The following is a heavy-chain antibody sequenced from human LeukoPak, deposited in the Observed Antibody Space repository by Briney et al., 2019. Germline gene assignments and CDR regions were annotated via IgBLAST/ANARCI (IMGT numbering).Heavy chain of an antibody. Sequence: ASVKVSCKASGYTFTGYYIHWVRQAPGQGLEWMGWINPNSGGTNYAQKFQGRVTMTRDTSISTAYMELSRLRSDDTAVYYCARDYCSGGSCYHYMDVWGKGTTVTVSS. CDR2: INPNSGGT. D-gene: IGHD2-15*01. CDR3: ARDYCSGGSCYHYMDV. J-gene: IGHJ6*03. CDR1: GYTFTGYY. V-gene: IGHV1-2*02.